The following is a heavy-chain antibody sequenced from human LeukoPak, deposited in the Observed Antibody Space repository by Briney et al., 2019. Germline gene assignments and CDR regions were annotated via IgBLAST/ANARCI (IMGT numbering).Heavy chain of an antibody. CDR1: GFIVSSNY. Sequence: PGGSLRLSCAASGFIVSSNYMSWVRQAPGKGLEWVSVIYSGGSTYYADSVKGRFTISRDNSKNTLYLQMNSLRAEDTAVYYCAGRKGYYYSYYMDVWGKGTTVTISS. J-gene: IGHJ6*03. CDR2: IYSGGST. CDR3: AGRKGYYYSYYMDV. V-gene: IGHV3-66*01.